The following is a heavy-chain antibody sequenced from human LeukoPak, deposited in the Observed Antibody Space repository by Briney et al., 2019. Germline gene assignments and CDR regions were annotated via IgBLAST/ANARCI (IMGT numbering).Heavy chain of an antibody. CDR3: ARLSAVAGLFDY. Sequence: GGSLRLSCAASGFTFSSYWMSWVRQAPGKGLEWVGRTRNKANSYTTEYAASVKGRFTISRDDSKNSLYLQMNSLKTEDTAVYYCARLSAVAGLFDYWGQGTLVTVSS. J-gene: IGHJ4*02. V-gene: IGHV3-72*01. CDR2: TRNKANSYTT. CDR1: GFTFSSYW. D-gene: IGHD6-19*01.